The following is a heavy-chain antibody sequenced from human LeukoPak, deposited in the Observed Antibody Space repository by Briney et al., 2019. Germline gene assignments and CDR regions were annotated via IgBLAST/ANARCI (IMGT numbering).Heavy chain of an antibody. CDR2: ISYDGST. CDR1: GYSITRGFS. D-gene: IGHD3-16*01. CDR3: VREGAVPGIDP. V-gene: IGHV4-38-2*02. Sequence: SETLSLTCAVSGYSITRGFSWGWIRQPPGKGLEWIAAISYDGSTDYKSTLQSRLTISRDTSKNEFSLGLTSVTATDTAVYYCVREGAVPGIDPWGQGTLVTVSS. J-gene: IGHJ5*02.